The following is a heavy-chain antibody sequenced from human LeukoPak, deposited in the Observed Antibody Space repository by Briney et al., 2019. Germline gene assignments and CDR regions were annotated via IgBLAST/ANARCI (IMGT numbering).Heavy chain of an antibody. CDR2: INAGNGNR. CDR3: ATPGGGTYYFDD. J-gene: IGHJ4*02. D-gene: IGHD1-26*01. Sequence: ASVKVSCKASGYTLTYYGIDWVRQAPEQRLEWMGWINAGNGNRKYSQKFQGRVTITRDTSASTAYMELSSLTSEDTAVYYCATPGGGTYYFDDWGQGTLVTVSS. V-gene: IGHV1-3*01. CDR1: GYTLTYYG.